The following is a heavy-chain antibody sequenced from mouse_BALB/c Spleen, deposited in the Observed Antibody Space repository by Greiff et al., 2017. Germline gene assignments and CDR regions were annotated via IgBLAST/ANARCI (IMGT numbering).Heavy chain of an antibody. D-gene: IGHD2-1*01. J-gene: IGHJ1*01. V-gene: IGHV2-6-5*01. Sequence: VKLMESGPGLVAPSQSLSITCTVSGFSLTDYGVSWIRQPPGKGLEWLGVIWGGGSTYYNSALKSRLSISKDNSKSQVFLKMNSLQTDDTAMYYCAKHEGLYGNYWYFDVWGAGTTVTVSS. CDR1: GFSLTDYG. CDR3: AKHEGLYGNYWYFDV. CDR2: IWGGGST.